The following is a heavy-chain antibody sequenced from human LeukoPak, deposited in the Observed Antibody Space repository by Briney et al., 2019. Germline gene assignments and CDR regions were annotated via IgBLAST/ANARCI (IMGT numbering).Heavy chain of an antibody. Sequence: GGSLRLSCAAPGFTVSDNYMSWVRQAPGKGLEWVSTVYSGGLTYYADPVKGRFTISRDNSKNTLYLQMSNLRAEDTAVYYCVRDRWPGLGDFWGQGTTVTVSS. V-gene: IGHV3-66*01. J-gene: IGHJ6*02. D-gene: IGHD6-19*01. CDR3: VRDRWPGLGDF. CDR1: GFTVSDNY. CDR2: VYSGGLT.